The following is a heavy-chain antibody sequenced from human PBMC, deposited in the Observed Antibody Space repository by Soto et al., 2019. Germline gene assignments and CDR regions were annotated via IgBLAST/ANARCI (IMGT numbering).Heavy chain of an antibody. CDR2: ILHDGNNK. CDR1: GFTFINYI. V-gene: IGHV3-30-3*01. CDR3: ARDDEGGSYCDLGY. Sequence: PGGSLRLSCAASGFTFINYIMHWVLQAPGKGLEWVAIILHDGNNKYYADSVKGRFTISRDNSKNTLYLQMNSLRTEDTAIYYCARDDEGGSYCDLGYWGQGTLVTVSS. J-gene: IGHJ4*02. D-gene: IGHD3-10*01.